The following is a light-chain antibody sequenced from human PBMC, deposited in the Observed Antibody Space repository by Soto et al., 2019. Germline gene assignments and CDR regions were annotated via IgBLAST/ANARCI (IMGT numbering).Light chain of an antibody. CDR3: QQYDTSAFT. Sequence: EIVLTQTPGTLSLSPGDRATLSCRASQTFSSSYLAWYQQKPGQAPRLLIYDASSRATGTPDRFSGSGSGTDFTLSISRLEPDDFAVYYCQQYDTSAFTFGPGTKVDIK. J-gene: IGKJ3*01. V-gene: IGKV3-20*01. CDR2: DAS. CDR1: QTFSSSY.